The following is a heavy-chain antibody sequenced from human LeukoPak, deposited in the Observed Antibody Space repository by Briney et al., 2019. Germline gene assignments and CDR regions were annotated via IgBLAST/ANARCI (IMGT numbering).Heavy chain of an antibody. J-gene: IGHJ4*02. CDR1: GFTFSSYW. CDR2: INSDGSST. CDR3: AKDRRRRCSGGSCYPSPFDY. D-gene: IGHD2-15*01. V-gene: IGHV3-74*01. Sequence: PGGSLRLSCAASGFTFSSYWVHWVRQAPGKGLVWVSPINSDGSSTSYADSVKGRFTISRDNSKNTLYLQMNSLRAEDTAVYYCAKDRRRRCSGGSCYPSPFDYWGQGTLVTVSS.